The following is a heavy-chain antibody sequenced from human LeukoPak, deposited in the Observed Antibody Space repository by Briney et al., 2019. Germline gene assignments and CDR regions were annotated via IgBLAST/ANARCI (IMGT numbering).Heavy chain of an antibody. CDR1: GFTFDDYA. J-gene: IGHJ6*02. V-gene: IGHV3-9*01. Sequence: PGGSLRLSCAASGFTFDDYAMHWVRQAPGKGLEWVSGISWNSGSIDYADSVKGRFTISRDNAKNSLYLQMNSLRAEDTALYYCAKDKGIYYYYSMDVWGQGTTVTVSS. CDR3: AKDKGIYYYYSMDV. CDR2: ISWNSGSI. D-gene: IGHD2-15*01.